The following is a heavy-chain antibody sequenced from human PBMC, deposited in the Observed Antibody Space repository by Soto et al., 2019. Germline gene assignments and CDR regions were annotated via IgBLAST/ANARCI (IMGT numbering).Heavy chain of an antibody. V-gene: IGHV1-18*01. CDR3: ARDRSSSWGVGYYYYGMDV. CDR1: GYTFTSYG. CDR2: ISAYNGNT. J-gene: IGHJ6*02. Sequence: ASVKVSFKASGYTFTSYGISWLRQAPGQGLEWMGWISAYNGNTNYAQKLQGRVTMTTDTSTSTAYMELRSLRSDDTAVYYCARDRSSSWGVGYYYYGMDVWRQGTTVTVSS. D-gene: IGHD6-6*01.